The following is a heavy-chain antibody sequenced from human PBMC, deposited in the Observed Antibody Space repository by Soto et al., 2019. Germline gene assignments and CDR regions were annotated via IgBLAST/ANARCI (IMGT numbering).Heavy chain of an antibody. CDR3: ARQIYDSDTGPNFQYYFDS. V-gene: IGHV5-10-1*01. CDR1: GYSFAGYW. Sequence: GESLKISCKGSGYSFAGYWITWVRQKPGKGLEWMGRIDPSDSQTYYSPSFRGHVAISATKSITTVFLQWSSLRASDTAMYYCARQIYDSDTGPNFQYYFDSWGQGTPVTVSS. CDR2: IDPSDSQT. D-gene: IGHD3-22*01. J-gene: IGHJ4*02.